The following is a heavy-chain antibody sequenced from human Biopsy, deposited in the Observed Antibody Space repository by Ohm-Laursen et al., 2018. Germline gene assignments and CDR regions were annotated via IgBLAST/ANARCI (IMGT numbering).Heavy chain of an antibody. J-gene: IGHJ5*02. D-gene: IGHD3-10*01. CDR2: IIPIFGTA. CDR1: GYTFISYD. Sequence: SVKVSCKASGYTFISYDIDWVRQAPGQGLEWMGGIIPIFGTANYAQKFQGRVTITADESTSTAYMELSSLRSEDTATYYCAGGAAKGNPYDHWGQGTLVTVSS. CDR3: AGGAAKGNPYDH. V-gene: IGHV1-69*13.